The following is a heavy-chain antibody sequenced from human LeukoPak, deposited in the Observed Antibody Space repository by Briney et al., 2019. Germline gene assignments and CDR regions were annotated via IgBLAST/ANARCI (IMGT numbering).Heavy chain of an antibody. D-gene: IGHD3-9*01. V-gene: IGHV3-66*01. J-gene: IGHJ4*02. Sequence: PGGSLRLSCAASGFTVSNYYMNWVRQAPGKGLEWVSVVYSGGSTNYADSVRGRFTISRDNSKNTLYLQMNSLRAEDTAVYYCARAIVSHYDILTGFDYWGQGTLVTVSS. CDR1: GFTVSNYY. CDR3: ARAIVSHYDILTGFDY. CDR2: VYSGGST.